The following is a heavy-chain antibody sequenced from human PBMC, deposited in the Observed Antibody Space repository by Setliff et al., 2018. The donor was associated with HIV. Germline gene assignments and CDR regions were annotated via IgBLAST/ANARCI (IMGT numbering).Heavy chain of an antibody. CDR3: AKGVKWLAP. D-gene: IGHD2-21*01. Sequence: PGGSLRLSCAASGFSVSDNYMTWVRQAPGKGLEWVSFIYNDGRTYYADSVQGRFTISRDDSNNTLYLQMHSLRDDDTAAYYCAKGVKWLAPWGQGVLVTVSS. V-gene: IGHV3-53*01. J-gene: IGHJ5*02. CDR2: IYNDGRT. CDR1: GFSVSDNY.